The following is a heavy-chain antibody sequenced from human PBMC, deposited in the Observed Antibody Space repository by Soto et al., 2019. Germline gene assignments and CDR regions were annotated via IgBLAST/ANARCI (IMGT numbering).Heavy chain of an antibody. CDR2: MNPNSGNT. CDR1: GYTFTSYD. CDR3: ARGQYYDFWSGYYRRGNNYYYYYMDV. Sequence: QVQLVQSGAEVKKPGASVKVSCKASGYTFTSYDINWVRQATGQGLEWMGWMNPNSGNTGSAQKFQGRVTMTRNTSVSTAYMELSSLRSEDTAVYYCARGQYYDFWSGYYRRGNNYYYYYMDVWGKGTTVTVSS. D-gene: IGHD3-3*01. V-gene: IGHV1-8*01. J-gene: IGHJ6*03.